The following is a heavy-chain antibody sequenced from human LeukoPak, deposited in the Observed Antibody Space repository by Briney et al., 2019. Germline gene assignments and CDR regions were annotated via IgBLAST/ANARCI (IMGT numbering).Heavy chain of an antibody. V-gene: IGHV3-7*01. CDR3: AKGGRGDGEVY. CDR1: GFTFGSYW. D-gene: IGHD5-24*01. CDR2: IKQDGSEK. Sequence: GGSLRLSCAVSGFTFGSYWMNWVRQAPGKGLEWVANIKQDGSEKNYVDSVKGRFTISRDNAKSSLFLQMNDLRAEDTAVYYCAKGGRGDGEVYWGQGTLVTVSS. J-gene: IGHJ4*02.